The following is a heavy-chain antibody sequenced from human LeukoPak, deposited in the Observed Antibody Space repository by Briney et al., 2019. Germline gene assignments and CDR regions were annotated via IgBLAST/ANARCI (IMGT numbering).Heavy chain of an antibody. CDR1: GGSISNKY. CDR3: ARDRWELCFDL. J-gene: IGHJ2*01. CDR2: IYYSGST. Sequence: SETLSLTCTVSGGSISNKYWSWIRQPPGKGLEWIGYIYYSGSTNYNPSLKSRVTILVDTSKNQFSLKLSSVTAADTAVYYCARDRWELCFDLWGRGTLVTVSS. D-gene: IGHD1-26*01. V-gene: IGHV4-59*12.